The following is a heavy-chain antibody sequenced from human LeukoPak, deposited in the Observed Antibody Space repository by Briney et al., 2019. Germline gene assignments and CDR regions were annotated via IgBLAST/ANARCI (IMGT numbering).Heavy chain of an antibody. J-gene: IGHJ4*02. CDR2: IRSKAYGGTT. CDR3: TRVGGGILTGYPLPY. CDR1: GFTFGDYA. D-gene: IGHD3-9*01. Sequence: GGSLRLSCTASGFTFGDYAMSWFRQAPGKGLEWVGFIRSKAYGGTTDYAASVKGRFTISRDDSKSIAYLQMDSLKTEDTAVYYCTRVGGGILTGYPLPYWGQGTLVTVSS. V-gene: IGHV3-49*03.